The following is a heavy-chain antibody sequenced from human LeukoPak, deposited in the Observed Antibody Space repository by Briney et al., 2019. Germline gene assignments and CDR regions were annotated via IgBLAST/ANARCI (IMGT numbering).Heavy chain of an antibody. CDR2: IDPSGGST. J-gene: IGHJ6*02. V-gene: IGHV1-46*01. CDR3: ARSIAGALSSAYYGMDV. Sequence: ASVKVSCKASEYTFTTYYMHWVRQAPGQGLEWMGIIDPSGGSTTYAQRFQGRVTMTRDTSTTTVYMELSSLRSEDTAMYYCARSIAGALSSAYYGMDVWGLGTTVTVSS. CDR1: EYTFTTYY. D-gene: IGHD3-22*01.